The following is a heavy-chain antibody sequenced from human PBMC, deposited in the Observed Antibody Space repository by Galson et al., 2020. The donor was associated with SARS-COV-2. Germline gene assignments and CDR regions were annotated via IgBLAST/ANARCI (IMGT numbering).Heavy chain of an antibody. CDR1: GFTFSSYW. V-gene: IGHV3-7*05. D-gene: IGHD3-22*01. CDR2: IKQDGSEK. Sequence: GESLKISCAASGFTFSSYWMSWVRQAPGKGLEWVANIKQDGSEKYYVDSVKGRFTISRDNAKNSLYLQMNSLRAEDTAVYYCARESPYYYDSSGYYDYWGQGTLVTVSS. J-gene: IGHJ4*02. CDR3: ARESPYYYDSSGYYDY.